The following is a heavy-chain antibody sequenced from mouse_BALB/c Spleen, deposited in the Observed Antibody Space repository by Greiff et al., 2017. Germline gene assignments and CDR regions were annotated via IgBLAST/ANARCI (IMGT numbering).Heavy chain of an antibody. D-gene: IGHD2-10*01. J-gene: IGHJ3*01. V-gene: IGHV5-4*02. CDR1: GFTFSDYY. Sequence: EVKLVESGGGLVKPGGSLKLSCAASGFTFSDYYMYWVRQTPEKRLEWVATISDGGSYTYYPDSVKGRFTISRDNAKNNLYLQMSSLKSEDTAMYYCARAYYGNYAWFAYWGQGTLVTVSA. CDR2: ISDGGSYT. CDR3: ARAYYGNYAWFAY.